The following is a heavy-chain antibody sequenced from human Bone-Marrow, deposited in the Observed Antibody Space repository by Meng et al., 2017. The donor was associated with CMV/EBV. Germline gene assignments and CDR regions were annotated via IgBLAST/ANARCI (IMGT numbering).Heavy chain of an antibody. CDR3: ARRPTETPGDYYYYYGMDV. CDR2: IIPFLGTA. J-gene: IGHJ6*02. Sequence: SVKVSCKASGGTFSSYSINWVRQAPGQGLEWVGGIIPFLGTANYTQKFQGRVTITTDESTSTAYMELNSLRSEDTAVYYCARRPTETPGDYYYYYGMDVWGQGTTVTVSS. CDR1: GGTFSSYS. V-gene: IGHV1-69*05. D-gene: IGHD2-21*02.